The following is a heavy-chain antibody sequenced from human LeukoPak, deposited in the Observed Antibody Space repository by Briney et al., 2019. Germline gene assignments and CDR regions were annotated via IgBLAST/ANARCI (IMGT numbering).Heavy chain of an antibody. V-gene: IGHV1-18*01. CDR1: GYTFTSYG. CDR2: ISGYNGNT. Sequence: ASVKVSCKASGYTFTSYGISWVRQAPGQGLEWMGWISGYNGNTNYAQKLQGRVTMTIDTSTSIAYMELRSLRSDDTAVYYCARAWVVPAPDYWGQGTLVSVSS. J-gene: IGHJ4*02. D-gene: IGHD2-2*01. CDR3: ARAWVVPAPDY.